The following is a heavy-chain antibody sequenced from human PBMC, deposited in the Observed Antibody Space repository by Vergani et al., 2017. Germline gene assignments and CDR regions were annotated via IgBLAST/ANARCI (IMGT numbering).Heavy chain of an antibody. Sequence: VQLVESGGGLVQPGGSLRLSCTASGFTFSNYWMQWVRQAPGKGLMWVSRINSDGDSTSYADSVKGRFTISRDSAKNTLYLQMDSLRAEDTAVYYCARDGWELLDYFYYMDVWGKGTTVTVSS. V-gene: IGHV3-74*01. CDR2: INSDGDST. D-gene: IGHD1-26*01. CDR3: ARDGWELLDYFYYMDV. CDR1: GFTFSNYW. J-gene: IGHJ6*03.